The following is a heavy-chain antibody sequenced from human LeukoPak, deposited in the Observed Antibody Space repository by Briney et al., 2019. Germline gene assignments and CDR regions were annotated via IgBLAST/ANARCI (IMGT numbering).Heavy chain of an antibody. CDR2: INCDSGGT. CDR1: AYIFNVYY. D-gene: IGHD7-27*01. Sequence: ASVRVSFKTSAYIFNVYYIQWVRHAPGQRSEGEESINCDSGGTDYSHSFQGRVTTTMHRSITTVYMELSKLSFDDTAVYYCARGYRTGDMTIFAYWGQGTLVTVSS. J-gene: IGHJ4*02. V-gene: IGHV1-2*02. CDR3: ARGYRTGDMTIFAY.